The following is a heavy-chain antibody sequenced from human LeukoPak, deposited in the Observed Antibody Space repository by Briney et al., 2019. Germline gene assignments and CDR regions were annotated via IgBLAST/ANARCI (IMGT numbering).Heavy chain of an antibody. CDR1: GFIFRTYG. V-gene: IGHV3-30*02. Sequence: GGSLRLSCAASGFIFRTYGMHWVRQAPGKGLEWVAYIRFDGSVTYYADSVKGRFTISRDNSKNTLYLQMNSLRAEDTAIYYCDCSSATCYAAGDYWGQGTLVTVSS. CDR3: DCSSATCYAAGDY. D-gene: IGHD2-2*01. J-gene: IGHJ4*02. CDR2: IRFDGSVT.